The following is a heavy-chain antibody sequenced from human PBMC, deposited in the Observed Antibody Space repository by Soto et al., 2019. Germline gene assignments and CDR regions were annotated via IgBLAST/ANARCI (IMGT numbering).Heavy chain of an antibody. D-gene: IGHD2-21*02. Sequence: GGSLRLSCAASGFSFSTYSMNWVRQAPGKGLEWVSSISTRGEVYYADSVKGRFTISRDNSKNSVSLQMNSLRGDDTAVYHCAREETAWPLAYGLDVWGQGTTVTVSS. CDR1: GFSFSTYS. J-gene: IGHJ6*02. CDR2: ISTRGEV. CDR3: AREETAWPLAYGLDV. V-gene: IGHV3-21*01.